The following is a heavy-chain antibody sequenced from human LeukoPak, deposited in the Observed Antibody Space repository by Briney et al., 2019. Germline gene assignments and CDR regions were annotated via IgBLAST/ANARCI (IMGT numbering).Heavy chain of an antibody. D-gene: IGHD1-26*01. CDR1: GFTFSSYD. CDR2: IGVAANT. V-gene: IGHV3-13*01. Sequence: TGGSLRLSCAASGFTFSSYDMHWVRQATGKGLEWVSAIGVAANTFYSGSVKGRFTISGENAKNSLYLLMSSLRAEDTAVYYCARQNTPHGNFDYWGQGTLVTVSS. CDR3: ARQNTPHGNFDY. J-gene: IGHJ4*02.